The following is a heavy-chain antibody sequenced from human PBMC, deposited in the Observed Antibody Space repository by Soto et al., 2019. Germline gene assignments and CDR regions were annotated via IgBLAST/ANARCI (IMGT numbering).Heavy chain of an antibody. CDR3: VRNGGVLLRHYFDY. D-gene: IGHD3-16*01. V-gene: IGHV4-34*01. CDR2: IHHSGST. Sequence: QVQLQQWGAGLLKPSETLSLTCAVYGGSLSGYYWSWIRQAPGKGLEWIGEIHHSGSTNYNPSLRSRVTIALDTTKNLFSLKLRSLTAADTAVYYCVRNGGVLLRHYFDYWGQGTLVTVSS. J-gene: IGHJ4*02. CDR1: GGSLSGYY.